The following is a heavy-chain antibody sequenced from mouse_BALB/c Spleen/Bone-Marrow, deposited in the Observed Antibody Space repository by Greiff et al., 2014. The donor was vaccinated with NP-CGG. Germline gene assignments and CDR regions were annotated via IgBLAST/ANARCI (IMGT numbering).Heavy chain of an antibody. Sequence: VQLQQSGTVLARPGAAVKMSCKASGYTFSNYWMHWVKQRPGQGLEWIGTIYPGNSDTTYNQKFKGKAKLTAVTSTSTAYMELSSLTNEDSAVHYCTTLARSDFDYWGQGTTLTVSS. CDR2: IYPGNSDT. CDR3: TTLARSDFDY. CDR1: GYTFSNYW. D-gene: IGHD3-1*01. J-gene: IGHJ2*01. V-gene: IGHV1-5*01.